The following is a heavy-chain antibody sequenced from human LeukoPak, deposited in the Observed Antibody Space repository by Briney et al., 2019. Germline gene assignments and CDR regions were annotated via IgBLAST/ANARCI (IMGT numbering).Heavy chain of an antibody. CDR1: GYTFTSYG. CDR2: ISAYNGNT. V-gene: IGHV1-18*01. Sequence: ASVKVSCKASGYTFTSYGISWVRQALGQGLEWMGWISAYNGNTNYAQKFQGRVTMTRDMSTSTVYMELSSLRSEDTAVYYCARGGDIVLMVYDPYYFDYWGQGTLVTVSS. D-gene: IGHD2-8*01. J-gene: IGHJ4*02. CDR3: ARGGDIVLMVYDPYYFDY.